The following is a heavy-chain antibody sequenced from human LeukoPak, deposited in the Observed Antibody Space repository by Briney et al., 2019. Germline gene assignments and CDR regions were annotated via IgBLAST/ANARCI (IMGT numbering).Heavy chain of an antibody. Sequence: GASVKVSFKASGYTFTSYGISWVRQAPGQGLEWMGWISAYNGNTNYAQKLQGRVTMTTDTSTRTAYMELRSLRSDDTAVYYCAQTLEYSSSWVWGQGTLVTVSS. CDR2: ISAYNGNT. J-gene: IGHJ4*02. D-gene: IGHD6-6*01. CDR1: GYTFTSYG. CDR3: AQTLEYSSSWV. V-gene: IGHV1-18*01.